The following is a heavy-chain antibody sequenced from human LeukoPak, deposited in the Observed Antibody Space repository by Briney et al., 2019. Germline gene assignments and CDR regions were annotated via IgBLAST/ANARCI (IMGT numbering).Heavy chain of an antibody. CDR2: IKQDGSEK. Sequence: GGSLRLSCAASGFTFSSYWMSWVRQAPGKGLEWVANIKQDGSEKYYVDSVKGRFTISRDNAKNSLYLQMNSLRAEDTAVYYCARDTRWEPPNYYYYGMDVWGQGTTVTVS. V-gene: IGHV3-7*03. CDR1: GFTFSSYW. CDR3: ARDTRWEPPNYYYYGMDV. J-gene: IGHJ6*02. D-gene: IGHD1-26*01.